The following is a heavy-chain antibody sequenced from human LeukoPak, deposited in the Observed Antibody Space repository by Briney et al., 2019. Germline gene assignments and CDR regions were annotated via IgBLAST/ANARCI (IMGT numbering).Heavy chain of an antibody. CDR3: AKDGFEYYYGSGSQGYFDY. D-gene: IGHD3-10*01. V-gene: IGHV3-23*01. J-gene: IGHJ4*02. CDR1: GSTFSSYA. CDR2: ISGSGGST. Sequence: TGGSLRLSCAASGSTFSSYAMSWVRQAPGKGLEWVSAISGSGGSTYYADSVKGRFTISRDNSKNTLYLQMNSLRAEDTAVYYCAKDGFEYYYGSGSQGYFDYWGQGTLVTVSS.